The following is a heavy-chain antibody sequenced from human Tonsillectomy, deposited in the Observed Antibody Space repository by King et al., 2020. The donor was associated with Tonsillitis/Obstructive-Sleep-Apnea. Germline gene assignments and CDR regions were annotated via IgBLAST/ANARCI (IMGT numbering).Heavy chain of an antibody. CDR2: IYYSGST. CDR3: ARAPGYSYGFDY. Sequence: MQLQESGPGLVKPSETLSLTCTVSGGSISSYYWSWIRQPPGKGLEWIGYIYYSGSTNYNPSLKSRVTISVDTSKNQFSLKLSSGTAADTAVYYCARAPGYSYGFDYWGQGTLVTVSS. D-gene: IGHD5-18*01. CDR1: GGSISSYY. J-gene: IGHJ4*02. V-gene: IGHV4-59*01.